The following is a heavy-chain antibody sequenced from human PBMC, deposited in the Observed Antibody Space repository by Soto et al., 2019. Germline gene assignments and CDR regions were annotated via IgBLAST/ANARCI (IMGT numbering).Heavy chain of an antibody. CDR2: IYYSGST. D-gene: IGHD4-17*01. V-gene: IGHV4-59*01. CDR3: ARELDYGDYGGLDY. Sequence: QVQLQELGAGLVKPSETLSLTCTVSGGSISSYYWSWIRQPQGKGLEWIGYIYYSGSTNYNPSLKSRVTISVDTSKNQFSLKLSSVTAADTAVYYCARELDYGDYGGLDYWGQGTLVTVSS. CDR1: GGSISSYY. J-gene: IGHJ4*02.